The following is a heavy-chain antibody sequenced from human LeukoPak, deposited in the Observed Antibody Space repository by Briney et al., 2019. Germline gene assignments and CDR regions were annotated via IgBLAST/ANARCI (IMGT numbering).Heavy chain of an antibody. CDR1: GFSLSSFA. CDR2: IESTGGT. V-gene: IGHV3-48*03. Sequence: GGSVRLSCVVSGFSLSSFAMNWVRQAPGKGLECISHIESTGGTYYVDSVKGRFTISRDSAENSLYLQMNSLRAEDTAVYYCARDRWGFPDSWGQGTLVTVSS. J-gene: IGHJ5*02. D-gene: IGHD2-21*01. CDR3: ARDRWGFPDS.